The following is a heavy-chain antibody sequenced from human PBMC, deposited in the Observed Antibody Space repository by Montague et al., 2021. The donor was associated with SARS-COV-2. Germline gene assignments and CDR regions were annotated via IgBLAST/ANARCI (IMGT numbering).Heavy chain of an antibody. CDR3: ARPAHVLLNYDILSGYSAPFDY. Sequence: QSGAEVKKPGESLKISCKGSGYILSTYWIGWMRQMPGKGLEWMGIIYPGDSRTRYSPTFQGQATISADKSINTAYLEWSSLKASDTAMYYCARPAHVLLNYDILSGYSAPFDYWGQGTLVTVSS. J-gene: IGHJ4*02. D-gene: IGHD3-9*01. CDR1: GYILSTYW. V-gene: IGHV5-51*03. CDR2: IYPGDSRT.